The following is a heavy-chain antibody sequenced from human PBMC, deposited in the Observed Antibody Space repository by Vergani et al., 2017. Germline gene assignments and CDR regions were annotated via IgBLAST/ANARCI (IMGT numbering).Heavy chain of an antibody. CDR1: GFTFSSYW. CDR2: IKQDGSEK. D-gene: IGHD6-6*01. J-gene: IGHJ6*03. CDR3: ARVGSSSIGGYYYYYMDV. V-gene: IGHV3-7*01. Sequence: EVQLVESGGGLVQPGGSLRLSCAASGFTFSSYWMHWVRQAPGKGLEWVANIKQDGSEKYYVDSVKGRFTISRDNAKNSLYLQMNSLRAEDTAVYYCARVGSSSIGGYYYYYMDVWGKGTTVTVSS.